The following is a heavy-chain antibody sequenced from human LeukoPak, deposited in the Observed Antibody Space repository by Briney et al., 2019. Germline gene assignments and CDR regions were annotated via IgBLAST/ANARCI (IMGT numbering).Heavy chain of an antibody. CDR2: IYNSGST. J-gene: IGHJ4*02. D-gene: IGHD3-22*01. CDR3: ASSPSGYWWNFDC. Sequence: SETLSLTCTVSGGSISSNNYYWGWTRQPPGKWLEWIGSIYNSGSTYNNPSLKSRVTISVDTTKNQFSLKLTSVTAADTAVYYCASSPSGYWWNFDCWGQGTPVTGS. CDR1: GGSISSNNYY. V-gene: IGHV4-39*01.